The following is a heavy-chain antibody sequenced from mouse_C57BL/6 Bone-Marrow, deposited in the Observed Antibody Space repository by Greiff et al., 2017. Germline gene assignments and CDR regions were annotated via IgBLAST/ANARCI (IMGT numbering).Heavy chain of an antibody. V-gene: IGHV14-4*01. CDR2: IDPENGDT. Sequence: EVQLQQSGAELVRPGASVKLSCTASGFNIKDDYMHWVKQRPEQGLEWIGWIDPENGDTEYASKFQGKATITADTSSNTAYLHLSSLTSEDTAVYYCTTISTYGNYVDYAMDYWGQGTSVTVSS. D-gene: IGHD2-1*01. J-gene: IGHJ4*01. CDR1: GFNIKDDY. CDR3: TTISTYGNYVDYAMDY.